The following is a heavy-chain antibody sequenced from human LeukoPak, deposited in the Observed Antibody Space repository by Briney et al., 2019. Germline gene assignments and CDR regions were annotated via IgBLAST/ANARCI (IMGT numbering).Heavy chain of an antibody. J-gene: IGHJ5*02. CDR1: GGSISSYY. D-gene: IGHD1-7*01. Sequence: SETLSLTCTVSGGSISSYYWSWIRQPPGKGLEWIGYIYYSGSTNYNPSLKSRVTISVDTSKNQFSLKLSSVTAADTAVYYCARGEGSITGTHWFDPWGQGTLVTVSS. CDR2: IYYSGST. V-gene: IGHV4-59*01. CDR3: ARGEGSITGTHWFDP.